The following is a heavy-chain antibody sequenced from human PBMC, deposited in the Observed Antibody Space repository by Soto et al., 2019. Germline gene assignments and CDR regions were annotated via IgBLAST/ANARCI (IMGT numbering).Heavy chain of an antibody. CDR1: GFGFSAFG. V-gene: IGHV3-30*03. Sequence: QVQLVESGGGAVQPGTSLRLSCAASGFGFSAFGMHWFCQAPGKGLEWVAVVSNDGRSQYYADSVKGRFVISRDDTTNTLYLQMDSLRAGDTAVYYCARDDYTHGFSWGQGTLVTVSS. CDR2: VSNDGRSQ. CDR3: ARDDYTHGFS. J-gene: IGHJ5*02. D-gene: IGHD5-12*01.